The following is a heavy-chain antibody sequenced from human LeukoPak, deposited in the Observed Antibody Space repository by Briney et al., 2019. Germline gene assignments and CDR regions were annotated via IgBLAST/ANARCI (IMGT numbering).Heavy chain of an antibody. CDR3: ARDVGPTAMVTANNYYYGMDV. CDR1: GYTFTGYY. D-gene: IGHD5-18*01. Sequence: GASVEVSCKASGYTFTGYYMHWVRQAPGQGLEWMGRINPNSGGTNYAQKFQGRVTMTRDTSISTAYMELSRLRSDDTAVYYCARDVGPTAMVTANNYYYGMDVWGQGTTVTVSS. CDR2: INPNSGGT. J-gene: IGHJ6*02. V-gene: IGHV1-2*06.